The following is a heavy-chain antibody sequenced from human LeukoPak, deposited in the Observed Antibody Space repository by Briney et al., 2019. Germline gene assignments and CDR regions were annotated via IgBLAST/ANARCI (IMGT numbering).Heavy chain of an antibody. V-gene: IGHV1-8*01. D-gene: IGHD6-6*01. CDR1: GYTFTSYD. CDR3: ARLKQLVYYYYGMDV. J-gene: IGHJ6*02. Sequence: ASVKVSCKAPGYTFTSYDINWVRQATGQGLEWMGWMNPNSGNTGYAQKFQGRVTMTRNTSISTAYMELSSLRSEDTAVYYCARLKQLVYYYYGMDVWGQGTTVTVSS. CDR2: MNPNSGNT.